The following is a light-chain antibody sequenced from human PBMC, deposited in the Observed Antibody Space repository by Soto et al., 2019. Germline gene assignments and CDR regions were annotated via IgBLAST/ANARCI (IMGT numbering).Light chain of an antibody. CDR1: SNDVGGYNY. CDR2: DVS. V-gene: IGLV2-14*03. J-gene: IGLJ1*01. Sequence: QSALTQPASVSGSPGQSTTISCTGTSNDVGGYNYVSWYQQHPGKAPQLMIYDVSNRPSGVSNRFSGSKSGNTASLTISGLQAEDEAVYYCSAYTSSSTLEVFGTGTKVTVL. CDR3: SAYTSSSTLEV.